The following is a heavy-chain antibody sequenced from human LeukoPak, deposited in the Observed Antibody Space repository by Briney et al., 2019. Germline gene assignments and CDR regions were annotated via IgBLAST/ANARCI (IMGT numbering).Heavy chain of an antibody. CDR3: ARVLPLASYYNACFDY. D-gene: IGHD3-10*01. V-gene: IGHV1-69*01. CDR1: GGTFSSYA. J-gene: IGHJ4*02. Sequence: ASVKVSCKASGGTFSSYAISWVRQAPGQGLEWMGGIIPIFGTANYAQKFQGRVTITADESTSTAYMELSSLRSEDTAVYYCARVLPLASYYNACFDYWGQGTLVTVSS. CDR2: IIPIFGTA.